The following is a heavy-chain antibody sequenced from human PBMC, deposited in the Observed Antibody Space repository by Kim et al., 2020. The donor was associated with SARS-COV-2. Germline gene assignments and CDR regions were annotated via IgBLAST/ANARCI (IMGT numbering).Heavy chain of an antibody. J-gene: IGHJ4*02. V-gene: IGHV5-51*01. D-gene: IGHD2-21*02. CDR3: ARHLDDGYKSASDY. Sequence: YSPSFRGQVTISADKSINTAYLQWSSLKASDTAIYFCARHLDDGYKSASDYWGQGTLVTVSS.